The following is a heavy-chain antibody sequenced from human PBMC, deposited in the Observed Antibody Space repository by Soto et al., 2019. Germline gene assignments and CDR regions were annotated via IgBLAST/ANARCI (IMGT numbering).Heavy chain of an antibody. J-gene: IGHJ5*02. Sequence: PGGSLRLSCAASGFTFSIYGMYWVRQAPGKGLEWVAAISYDGSNKYYADSVKGRFTISRDNSKNTLYLQMNSLRAEDTALYYCAKDAERYNWKYVRSWFDPWGQGTLVTVSS. CDR2: ISYDGSNK. D-gene: IGHD1-7*01. CDR3: AKDAERYNWKYVRSWFDP. V-gene: IGHV3-30*18. CDR1: GFTFSIYG.